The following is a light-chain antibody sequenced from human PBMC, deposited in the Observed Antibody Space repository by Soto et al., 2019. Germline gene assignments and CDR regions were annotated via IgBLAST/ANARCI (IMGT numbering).Light chain of an antibody. CDR3: RSYTSSSTYV. J-gene: IGLJ1*01. CDR2: DVS. V-gene: IGLV2-14*01. Sequence: QSALTQPASVSGSPGQSITISCTGTSSDVGGYNYVSWYQQHPGKAPKLMIYDVSNRPSGVSNRFSGSKSGNTASLTISGLQAEDEAYYYCRSYTSSSTYVFGTGTQLNVL. CDR1: SSDVGGYNY.